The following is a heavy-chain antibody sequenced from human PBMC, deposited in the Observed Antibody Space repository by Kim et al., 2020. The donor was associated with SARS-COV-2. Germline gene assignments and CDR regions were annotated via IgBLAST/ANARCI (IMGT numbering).Heavy chain of an antibody. CDR3: ARESIIGDLRKAFDI. Sequence: VKGRFTISRDNAKNTLYLQMNMLSAEDTAVYSCARESIIGDLRKAFDIWGQGTMVTVSS. D-gene: IGHD3-3*01. V-gene: IGHV3-74*01. J-gene: IGHJ3*02.